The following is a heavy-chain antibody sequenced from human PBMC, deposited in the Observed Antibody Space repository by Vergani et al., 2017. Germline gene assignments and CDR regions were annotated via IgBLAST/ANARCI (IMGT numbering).Heavy chain of an antibody. Sequence: QVQLQESGPGLVKPSETLSLTCTVSGGSISSYYWSWIRQPPGKGLEWIGYIYYSGSTNYNPSLKSRVTISIDTSKNQFSLKLSSVTTADTAVYYCARGEQLEGWFDPWSQGTLVSVSS. J-gene: IGHJ5*02. D-gene: IGHD6-6*01. V-gene: IGHV4-59*01. CDR2: IYYSGST. CDR1: GGSISSYY. CDR3: ARGEQLEGWFDP.